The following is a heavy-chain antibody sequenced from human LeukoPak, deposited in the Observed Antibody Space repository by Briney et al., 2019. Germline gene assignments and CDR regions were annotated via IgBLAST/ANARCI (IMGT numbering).Heavy chain of an antibody. J-gene: IGHJ4*02. V-gene: IGHV3-11*04. CDR1: GGSFSGYY. CDR2: ISGSGGST. D-gene: IGHD3-10*01. CDR3: ARDSLVRGVITRFDY. Sequence: LSLTCAVYGGSFSGYYWSWIRQPPGKGLEWVSAISGSGGSTYYADSVKGRFTISRDNAKNSLYLQMNSLRAEDTAVYYCARDSLVRGVITRFDYWGQGTLVTVSS.